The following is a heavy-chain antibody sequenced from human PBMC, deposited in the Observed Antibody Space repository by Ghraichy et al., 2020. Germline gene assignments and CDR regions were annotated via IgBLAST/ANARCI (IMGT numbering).Heavy chain of an antibody. V-gene: IGHV1-3*04. J-gene: IGHJ4*02. CDR2: INTANGNT. Sequence: IGWINTANGNTNYSQKFKCRVTITRDTTATTAYMELSSLGSEDTAVYYCARHAGNYSPYFDYWGQG. CDR3: ARHAGNYSPYFDY. D-gene: IGHD1-7*01.